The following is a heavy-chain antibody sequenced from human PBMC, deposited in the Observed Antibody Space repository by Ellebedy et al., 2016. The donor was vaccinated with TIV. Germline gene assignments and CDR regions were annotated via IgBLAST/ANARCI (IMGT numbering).Heavy chain of an antibody. D-gene: IGHD2-21*02. CDR3: ARASSDCPRCFDY. Sequence: SEILSLTCTVSGGSISSYYWSWIRQPPGKGLEWVGYIYHNGGTNYSPSLKSRLTISVDTSRNQFSLKLSSVTAADTAVYYCARASSDCPRCFDYWGQGTLVTVSS. J-gene: IGHJ4*02. V-gene: IGHV4-59*08. CDR1: GGSISSYY. CDR2: IYHNGGT.